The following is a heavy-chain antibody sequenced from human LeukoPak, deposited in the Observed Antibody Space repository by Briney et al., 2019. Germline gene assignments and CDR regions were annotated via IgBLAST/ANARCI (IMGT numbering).Heavy chain of an antibody. Sequence: ASVKVSCRASGYTFIIYGISWVRQAPGQGLEWMGWISGYNGDTNDAQKFQGRVTMTTDTSTTTAYMELRSLRSDDTAVYYCVRSKGDAGWYVDMDVWGKGTTVTVSS. CDR3: VRSKGDAGWYVDMDV. CDR2: ISGYNGDT. D-gene: IGHD6-19*01. V-gene: IGHV1-18*01. J-gene: IGHJ6*04. CDR1: GYTFIIYG.